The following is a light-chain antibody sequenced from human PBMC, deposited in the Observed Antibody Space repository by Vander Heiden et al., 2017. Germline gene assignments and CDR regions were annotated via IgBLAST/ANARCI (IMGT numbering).Light chain of an antibody. V-gene: IGKV1-9*01. CDR1: QDISSY. CDR3: LQLNSYPWT. J-gene: IGKJ1*01. Sequence: DTQLTQSPSFLSASVGDRVIITCRVSQDISSYFAWYQQKPGKAPKLLIYEVSTLQSGVPSRFSGGGSGTEFTLTISSLQPEDFATYYCLQLNSYPWTFGQGTKVEIK. CDR2: EVS.